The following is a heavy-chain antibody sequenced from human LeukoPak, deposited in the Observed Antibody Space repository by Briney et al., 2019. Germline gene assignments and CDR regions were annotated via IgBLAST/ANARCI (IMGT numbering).Heavy chain of an antibody. V-gene: IGHV1-2*02. Sequence: ASVKVSCKASGYTFTGYYMHWVRQAPGQGLEWMGWISPNSGGTNYAQKFQGRVTMTRDTSISTAYMELSRLRSDDTAVYYCARTQDLYYYDSSGYEPYFDYWGQGTLVTVSS. CDR3: ARTQDLYYYDSSGYEPYFDY. D-gene: IGHD3-22*01. CDR2: ISPNSGGT. J-gene: IGHJ4*02. CDR1: GYTFTGYY.